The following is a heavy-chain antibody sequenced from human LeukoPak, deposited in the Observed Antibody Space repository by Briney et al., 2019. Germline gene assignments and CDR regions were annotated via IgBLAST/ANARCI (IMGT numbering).Heavy chain of an antibody. Sequence: LETLSLTCTASGGSVDHWAWVRQSPEKGLEWIAAIHNGGQTDYNPSFVSRVTISVDTSKNQFSLKLTSLTATGTAVYYCARLPTGFPNWFDTWGQGILVTVSS. CDR3: ARLPTGFPNWFDT. V-gene: IGHV4-39*01. CDR2: IHNGGQT. D-gene: IGHD3-9*01. J-gene: IGHJ5*02. CDR1: GGSVDH.